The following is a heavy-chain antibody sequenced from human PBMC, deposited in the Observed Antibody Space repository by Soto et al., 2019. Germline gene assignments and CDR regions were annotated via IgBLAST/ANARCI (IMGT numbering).Heavy chain of an antibody. V-gene: IGHV4-59*01. CDR3: ARVLVNARYETSGYDTFDV. CDR2: IHSSGAT. CDR1: GGSINCYF. J-gene: IGHJ3*01. Sequence: SETLSLTCTVSGGSINCYFWSWVRQPPGKGLEWIGYIHSSGATKQRSSLKSRLDISIDTSENQFSLKLTSVTAADTAVYYCARVLVNARYETSGYDTFDVWGRGTMVTVSS. D-gene: IGHD3-22*01.